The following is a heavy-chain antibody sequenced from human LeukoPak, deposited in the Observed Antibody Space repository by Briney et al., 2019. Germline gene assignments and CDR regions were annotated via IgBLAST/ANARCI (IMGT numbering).Heavy chain of an antibody. D-gene: IGHD2-21*02. V-gene: IGHV4-34*01. Sequence: PSETLSLTCAVYGGSFSGYYWSWIRQPPGKGLEWIGEINHSGSTNYNPSLKSRVTISVDTSKNQFSLKLSSVTAADTAVYYCARRRCGGDCYSTFSYWGQGTLVTVSS. CDR3: ARRRCGGDCYSTFSY. CDR1: GGSFSGYY. J-gene: IGHJ4*02. CDR2: INHSGST.